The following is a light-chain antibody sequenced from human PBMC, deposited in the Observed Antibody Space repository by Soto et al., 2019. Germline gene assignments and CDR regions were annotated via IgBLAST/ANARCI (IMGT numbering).Light chain of an antibody. Sequence: DIQLTQSPSFLSASAGDRVTITCRASQGISSFLAWYQQKPGRAPKLLIYDASNLEAGVPSRFRGSGSGTDFTLTISRLQPEEIATDYCQQYENLPTVGQGTRREIK. CDR3: QQYENLPT. CDR2: DAS. CDR1: QGISSF. J-gene: IGKJ5*01. V-gene: IGKV1-33*01.